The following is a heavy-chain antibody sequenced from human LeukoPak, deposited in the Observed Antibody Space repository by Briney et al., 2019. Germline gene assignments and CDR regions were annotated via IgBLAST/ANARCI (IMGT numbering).Heavy chain of an antibody. CDR2: INPNSGGT. D-gene: IGHD6-13*01. CDR3: ARTRRAAAGTSGFDY. V-gene: IGHV1-2*02. CDR1: GYTFTGYY. Sequence: ASVKVSCKASGYTFTGYYMHRVRQAPGQGLEWMGWINPNSGGTNYAQKFQGRVTMTRDTSISTAYMELSRLRSDDTAVYYCARTRRAAAGTSGFDYWGQGTLVTVSS. J-gene: IGHJ4*02.